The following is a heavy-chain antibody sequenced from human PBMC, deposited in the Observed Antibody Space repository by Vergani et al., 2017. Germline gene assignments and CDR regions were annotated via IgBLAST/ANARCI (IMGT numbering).Heavy chain of an antibody. CDR3: AKVLAVRGVPGWFDP. CDR2: IYTSGCT. CDR1: GGSLSSGSYY. Sequence: QVQLQESGPGLVKPSQTLSLTCTVSGGSLSSGSYYWSWIRQPAGKGLEWIGRIYTSGCTNYNPSLKSRVTISVDTTKNQFSLKLSSVTAADTAVYYCAKVLAVRGVPGWFDPWGQGTLVTVSS. D-gene: IGHD3-10*01. J-gene: IGHJ5*02. V-gene: IGHV4-61*02.